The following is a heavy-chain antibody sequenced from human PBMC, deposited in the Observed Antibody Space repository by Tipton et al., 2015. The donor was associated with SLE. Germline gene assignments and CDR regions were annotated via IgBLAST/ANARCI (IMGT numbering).Heavy chain of an antibody. CDR3: AKDFLRDFDY. V-gene: IGHV3-30*02. Sequence: QLVQSGGGVVQPGGSLRLSCAASGFTFSSYGMHWVRQAPGKGLEWVAFIRYDGSNKYYADSVKGRFTISRDNSKNTLYLQMNSLRAEDTAVYYCAKDFLRDFDYWGQGTLVTVSS. CDR1: GFTFSSYG. J-gene: IGHJ4*02. CDR2: IRYDGSNK.